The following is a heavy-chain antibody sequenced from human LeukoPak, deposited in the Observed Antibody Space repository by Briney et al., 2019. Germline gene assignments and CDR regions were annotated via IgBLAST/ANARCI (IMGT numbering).Heavy chain of an antibody. J-gene: IGHJ4*02. CDR2: IKQDGSEI. CDR3: SRSLDY. CDR1: GFTFSNYW. V-gene: IGHV3-7*01. Sequence: GGSLRLSCAASGFTFSNYWMDWVRQAAGKGLEWVANIKQDGSEIYYVDSVKGRFTISRDNAKNSLYLQMNSLRAEDTAVYYCSRSLDYWGQGTLVTVSS.